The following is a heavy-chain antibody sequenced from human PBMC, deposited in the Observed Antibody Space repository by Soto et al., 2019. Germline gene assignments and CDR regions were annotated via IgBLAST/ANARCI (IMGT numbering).Heavy chain of an antibody. Sequence: GGSLRLSCVASGITVSSNYMSWVRQAPGKGLEWVSILYSGGTIYYADSVKGRFTISRDKSKNTLYVQMNSLRAEDTAVYYCARGFTYSYGMDVWGQGTTVTVSS. J-gene: IGHJ6*02. V-gene: IGHV3-53*01. CDR2: LYSGGTI. CDR1: GITVSSNY. CDR3: ARGFTYSYGMDV.